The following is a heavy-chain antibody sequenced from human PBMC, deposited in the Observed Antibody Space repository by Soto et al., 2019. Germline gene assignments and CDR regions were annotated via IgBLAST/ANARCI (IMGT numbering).Heavy chain of an antibody. D-gene: IGHD6-19*01. CDR1: GYSFTSYD. Sequence: ASVKVACKASGYSFTSYDINWLLQATGQGLEWMGWMNPNSGNTGYAQKFQGRVTMTRNTSISTAYMELSSLRSEDTAVYYCARERTVAGNDYWGQGTLVTVSS. CDR3: ARERTVAGNDY. J-gene: IGHJ4*02. V-gene: IGHV1-8*01. CDR2: MNPNSGNT.